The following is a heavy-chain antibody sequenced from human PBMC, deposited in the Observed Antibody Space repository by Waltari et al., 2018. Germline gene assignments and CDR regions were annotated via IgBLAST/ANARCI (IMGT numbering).Heavy chain of an antibody. J-gene: IGHJ4*02. V-gene: IGHV4-34*01. CDR1: GGSFSGYY. D-gene: IGHD3-3*01. CDR3: VRDRYDLWSGYQRYPDK. CDR2: IKHSGST. Sequence: QVQLQQWGAGLLKPSETLSLTCAVYGGSFSGYYWSWIRQPPGKGLEWIGEIKHSGSTNDNPSLKSRVTLTRDTSTGTLYMEVRSLRSDDTALYYCVRDRYDLWSGYQRYPDKWGQGTLVTVS.